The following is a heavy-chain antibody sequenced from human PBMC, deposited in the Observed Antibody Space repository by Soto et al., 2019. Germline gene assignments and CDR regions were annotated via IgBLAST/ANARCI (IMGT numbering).Heavy chain of an antibody. CDR3: VRHARLASS. V-gene: IGHV3-66*04. J-gene: IGHJ5*02. D-gene: IGHD3-9*01. CDR1: GFTVSSNY. Sequence: GGSLRLSCAASGFTVSSNYMSWVRQAPGKGLEWVSVIYSGGSTYYADSVKGRFTISRDNSKNSVFLQMNSLRAEDTAVYYCVRHARLASSWGRGTLVTVSS. CDR2: IYSGGST.